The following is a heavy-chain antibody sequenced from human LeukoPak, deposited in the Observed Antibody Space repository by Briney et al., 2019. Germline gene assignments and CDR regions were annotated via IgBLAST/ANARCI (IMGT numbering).Heavy chain of an antibody. Sequence: PSETLSLTCTVSGGSISSFYWNWIRQSPGKGLEWIGCIYYSGSTNYNPSLKSRVTISVDTSKNQFSLKLSSVTAADTAVYYCAAYPYYYDSSGPMYYFDYWGQGTLVTVSS. CDR2: IYYSGST. CDR3: AAYPYYYDSSGPMYYFDY. D-gene: IGHD3-22*01. J-gene: IGHJ4*02. CDR1: GGSISSFY. V-gene: IGHV4-59*01.